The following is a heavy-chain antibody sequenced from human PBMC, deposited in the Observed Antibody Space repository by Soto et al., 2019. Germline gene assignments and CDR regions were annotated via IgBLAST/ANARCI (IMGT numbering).Heavy chain of an antibody. CDR1: GGTFTSFA. Sequence: QVQLVQSGAEVKKPGSSVKVSCRAYGGTFTSFAFSWVRQAPGQGLEWMGGIIPIFGTANFAQRFQGRVTITADESTSTAYMELSSLRSEDTAVYYCARQWLRSRSDYYYYGMDVWGQGTTVTVSS. CDR3: ARQWLRSRSDYYYYGMDV. J-gene: IGHJ6*02. D-gene: IGHD5-12*01. CDR2: IIPIFGTA. V-gene: IGHV1-69*01.